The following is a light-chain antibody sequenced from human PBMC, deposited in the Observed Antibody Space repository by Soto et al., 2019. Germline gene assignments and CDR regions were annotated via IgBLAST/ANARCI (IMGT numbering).Light chain of an antibody. CDR2: QVT. CDR1: SSDVGGYNY. CDR3: CSSTGTHTGV. V-gene: IGLV2-14*01. J-gene: IGLJ3*02. Sequence: QSALTQPASVSGSPGQSITISCTGTSSDVGGYNYVSWYQQHPGKAPKLIIYQVTNRPSGVSNRFSGSKSGNTASLTISGLRAEDEADYYCCSSTGTHTGVFGGGTKLTVL.